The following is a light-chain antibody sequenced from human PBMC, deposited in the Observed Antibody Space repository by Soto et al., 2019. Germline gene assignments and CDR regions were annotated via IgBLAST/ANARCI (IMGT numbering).Light chain of an antibody. J-gene: IGLJ1*01. V-gene: IGLV1-44*01. CDR1: SSNIESNA. CDR3: AAWDDSLNGYV. CDR2: SNN. Sequence: QSVLTQPPSASGTPGQRGTIYCSGSSSNIESNAVNWYQQFPGTTPKLLIYSNNQRPSGVPDRFSGSKSGTSASLAISGLQSGDEADYYCAAWDDSLNGYVFGTGTKVTVL.